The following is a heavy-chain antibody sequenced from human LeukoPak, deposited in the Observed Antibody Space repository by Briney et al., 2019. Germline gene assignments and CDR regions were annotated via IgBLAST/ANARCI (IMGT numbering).Heavy chain of an antibody. D-gene: IGHD3-22*01. CDR2: ISSDGSNT. Sequence: GGSLRLSCAASGFSFSSYWMHWARQDAGKGLVWVTRISSDGSNTIYADSVKGRFTISRDNAKNTLYLQMNSLRAEDTAVYYCARETYFYDTSYFDYWGPGTLVIVSS. CDR1: GFSFSSYW. V-gene: IGHV3-74*01. J-gene: IGHJ4*02. CDR3: ARETYFYDTSYFDY.